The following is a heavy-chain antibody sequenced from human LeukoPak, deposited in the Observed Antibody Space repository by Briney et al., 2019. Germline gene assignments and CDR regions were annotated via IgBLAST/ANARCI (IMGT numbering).Heavy chain of an antibody. V-gene: IGHV3-23*01. CDR2: ISGSGGST. Sequence: GGSLRLSCAASGFTFSNYGMSWVRQAPGKGLEWVSSISGSGGSTYYADSVKGRFTISRDNSKNTLYLQMNSLRAEDTAVHYCAKVIAAAGTSAFDIWGQGTMVTVSS. J-gene: IGHJ3*02. CDR3: AKVIAAAGTSAFDI. CDR1: GFTFSNYG. D-gene: IGHD6-13*01.